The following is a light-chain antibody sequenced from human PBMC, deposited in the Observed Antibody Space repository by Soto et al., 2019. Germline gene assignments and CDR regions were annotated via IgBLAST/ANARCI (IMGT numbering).Light chain of an antibody. CDR3: TSYTGDDFTFV. V-gene: IGLV2-8*01. J-gene: IGLJ1*01. CDR2: EVS. Sequence: QSALTQPASVSGSLGQSVTISCTGTSSDLGTYDYVSWYQQHPGRAPKLIIFEVSKRPLGVPDRFSGSKSGNTASLIVSGLQPDDEAEYHCTSYTGDDFTFVFGTGTKVTVL. CDR1: SSDLGTYDY.